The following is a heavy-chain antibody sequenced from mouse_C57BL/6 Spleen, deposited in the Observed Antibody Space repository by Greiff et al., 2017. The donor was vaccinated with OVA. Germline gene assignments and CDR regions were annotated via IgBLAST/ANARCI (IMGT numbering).Heavy chain of an antibody. CDR3: ARGHYGSSPYYYAMDY. J-gene: IGHJ4*01. Sequence: QVQLQQSGAELVRPGASVTLSCKASGYTFTDYEMHWVKQTPVHGLEWIGAIDPETGGTAYNQKFKGKAILTADKSSSTAYMELRSLTSEDSAVYYCARGHYGSSPYYYAMDYWGQGTSVTVSS. CDR1: GYTFTDYE. D-gene: IGHD1-1*01. CDR2: IDPETGGT. V-gene: IGHV1-15*01.